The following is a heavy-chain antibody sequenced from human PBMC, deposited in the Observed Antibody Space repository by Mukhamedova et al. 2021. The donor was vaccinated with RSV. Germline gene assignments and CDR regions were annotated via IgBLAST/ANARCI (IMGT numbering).Heavy chain of an antibody. CDR3: AKNFSVMDA. D-gene: IGHD2/OR15-2a*01. V-gene: IGHV3-23*01. Sequence: GMGLEWVATVGIGAATYYAESVKGRFTISRDNSKNTIYLQMDSLRVEDTAVYYCAKNFSVMDAWGQGTRVTVSS. J-gene: IGHJ6*02. CDR2: VGIGAAT.